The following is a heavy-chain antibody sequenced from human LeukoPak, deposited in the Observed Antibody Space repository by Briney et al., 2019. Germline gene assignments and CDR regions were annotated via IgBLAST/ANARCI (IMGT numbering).Heavy chain of an antibody. CDR3: ASERYGANSYFDS. J-gene: IGHJ4*02. CDR2: IYYGGSA. V-gene: IGHV4-31*03. D-gene: IGHD4-23*01. CDR1: GGSISSGGYF. Sequence: SETLSLTCTVSGGSISSGGYFWSWIRQHPGKGLEWLGYIYYGGSAYYNPSLKSRVTISVDTSENQFSLNLSSVTAADTAVYYCASERYGANSYFDSWGQGTLVTVSS.